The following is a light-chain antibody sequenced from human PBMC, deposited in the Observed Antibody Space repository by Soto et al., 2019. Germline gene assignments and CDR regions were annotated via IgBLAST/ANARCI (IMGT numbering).Light chain of an antibody. CDR2: AAS. V-gene: IGKV1-39*01. Sequence: DIQMTKSPSSLSASVGDRVTITCRASQSISSYLNWYQQKPGKAPKLLIYAASSLQSGVPSRFSGSGSGTDFTLTICSLQPEDFATYYCQQSYSTRWTFGQGTKVDIK. CDR3: QQSYSTRWT. CDR1: QSISSY. J-gene: IGKJ1*01.